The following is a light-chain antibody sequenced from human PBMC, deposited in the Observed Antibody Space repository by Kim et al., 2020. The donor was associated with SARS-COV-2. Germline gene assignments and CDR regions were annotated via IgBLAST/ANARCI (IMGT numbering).Light chain of an antibody. J-gene: IGKJ2*01. CDR2: KAS. V-gene: IGKV1-5*03. CDR3: QQYDTFPYT. CDR1: QTISSW. Sequence: ASVGCRVTITCRASQTISSWLAWYQQKPGRAPKLLIFKASGLERWVPSRFSGSGSGTEFTLTITSLQPDDSATYYCQQYDTFPYTFGQGTKVDIK.